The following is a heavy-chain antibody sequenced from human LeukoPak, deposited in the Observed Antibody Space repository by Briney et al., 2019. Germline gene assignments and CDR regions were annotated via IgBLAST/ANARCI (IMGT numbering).Heavy chain of an antibody. V-gene: IGHV4-38-2*01. Sequence: SETLSLTCAVSGYSISSGYYWGWIRQPPGKGLEWIGSIYHSGSTYYNPSLKSRVTISVDTSKNQFSLKLTTVTAADTAVYYCARRGNAGWAYWGQGTLVTVSS. CDR3: ARRGNAGWAY. J-gene: IGHJ4*02. CDR1: GYSISSGYY. CDR2: IYHSGST. D-gene: IGHD1-1*01.